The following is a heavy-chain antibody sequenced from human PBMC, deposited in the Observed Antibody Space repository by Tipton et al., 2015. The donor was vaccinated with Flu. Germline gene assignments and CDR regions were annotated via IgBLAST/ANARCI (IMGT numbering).Heavy chain of an antibody. Sequence: GLVKPSETLYLTCTVSGVSISSLYWSWIRQPPGKGLEWIGYIHYSGNTNYNPSLESRVTISVDTSKSQFSLKLSSVTAADTAVYYCSSGGGNALTHNCFDFWGPGSSVTVSS. CDR2: IHYSGNT. CDR1: GVSISSLY. V-gene: IGHV4-59*11. D-gene: IGHD3-16*01. CDR3: SSGGGNALTHNCFDF. J-gene: IGHJ5*01.